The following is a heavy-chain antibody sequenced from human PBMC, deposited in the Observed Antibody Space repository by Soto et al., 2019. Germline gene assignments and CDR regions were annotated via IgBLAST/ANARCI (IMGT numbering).Heavy chain of an antibody. D-gene: IGHD3-10*01. J-gene: IGHJ6*02. CDR3: ARYGGSGSYYKDYSYGMDV. CDR1: GYSFTSYW. Sequence: GESLKISCKGSGYSFTSYWIGWVRQMPGKGLEWMGIIYPGDSDTRYSPSFQGQVTISAGKSISTAYLQWSSLKASDTAMYYCARYGGSGSYYKDYSYGMDVWGQGTTVTVSS. CDR2: IYPGDSDT. V-gene: IGHV5-51*01.